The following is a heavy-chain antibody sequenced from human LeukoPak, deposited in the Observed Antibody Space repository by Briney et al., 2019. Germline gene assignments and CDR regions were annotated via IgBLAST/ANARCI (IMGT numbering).Heavy chain of an antibody. CDR1: GYTFTSYG. CDR2: ISAYNGNT. V-gene: IGHV1-18*01. Sequence: ASVKVSCKASGYTFTSYGISWVRQAPGQGLEWMGWISAYNGNTNYAQKLQGRVTMTTDTSTSTAYMELRSLRSDDTAVYYCARDPVPQPGYNWNGVWGQGTLVTVSS. J-gene: IGHJ5*02. CDR3: ARDPVPQPGYNWNGV.